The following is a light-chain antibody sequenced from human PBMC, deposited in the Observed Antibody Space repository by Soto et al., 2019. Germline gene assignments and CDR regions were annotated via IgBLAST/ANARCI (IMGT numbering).Light chain of an antibody. J-gene: IGKJ4*01. CDR1: QSLSSN. CDR3: QQYNNWPPLT. V-gene: IGKV3-15*01. Sequence: EIVMTQAPATLSVSPGERATLSCGASQSLSSNLAWYQQKPGQAPRLLIYGASTRATGIPARFSRSGSGTEFTLTISSLQSEDFAVYYCQQYNNWPPLTFGGGTKVDIK. CDR2: GAS.